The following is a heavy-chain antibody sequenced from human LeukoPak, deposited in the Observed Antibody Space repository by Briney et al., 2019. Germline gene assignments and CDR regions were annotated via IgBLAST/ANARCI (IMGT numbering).Heavy chain of an antibody. Sequence: SETLSLTCVVYGGSFSGYYWSWIRQPPGKGLEWIGEINHSGSTNYNPSLKSRVTISVDTSKNQFSLKLSSVTAADTAVYYCARGPRNRHYFDYWGQGTLVTVSS. CDR3: ARGPRNRHYFDY. CDR1: GGSFSGYY. V-gene: IGHV4-34*01. CDR2: INHSGST. J-gene: IGHJ4*02. D-gene: IGHD1-14*01.